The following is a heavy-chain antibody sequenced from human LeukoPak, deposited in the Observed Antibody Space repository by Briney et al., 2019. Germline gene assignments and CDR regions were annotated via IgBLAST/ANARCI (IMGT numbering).Heavy chain of an antibody. V-gene: IGHV3-20*04. Sequence: GGSLRLSCAASGFTFADYGMSWVRQAPGKGLEWVSGIDWNGGRTGYADSVKGRFTISRDNAKNSLYLQMNSLRAEDTALYYCARGTLRAAATDFDYWGQGTLVTVSS. CDR3: ARGTLRAAATDFDY. J-gene: IGHJ4*02. CDR1: GFTFADYG. CDR2: IDWNGGRT. D-gene: IGHD6-13*01.